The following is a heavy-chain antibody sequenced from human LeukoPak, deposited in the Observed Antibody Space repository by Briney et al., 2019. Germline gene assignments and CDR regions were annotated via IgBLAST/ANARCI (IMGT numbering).Heavy chain of an antibody. CDR3: ARGLLSYYYGSGSYPSYYWYFDL. Sequence: SVKVSCKASGGTFSSYAISWVRQAPGQGLEWMGGIIPIFGTANYAQKFQGRVTITADESTSTAYMELSSLRSEDTAVYYCARGLLSYYYGSGSYPSYYWYFDLWGRGTLVTVSS. CDR2: IIPIFGTA. J-gene: IGHJ2*01. CDR1: GGTFSSYA. V-gene: IGHV1-69*13. D-gene: IGHD3-10*01.